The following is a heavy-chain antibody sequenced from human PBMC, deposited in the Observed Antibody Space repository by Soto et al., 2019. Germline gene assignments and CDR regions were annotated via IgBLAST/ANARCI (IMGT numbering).Heavy chain of an antibody. CDR2: ISGSGGST. J-gene: IGHJ1*01. V-gene: IGHV3-23*01. Sequence: GGSLRLSCAASGFTFSSYAMSWVRQAPGKGLEWVSAISGSGGSTYYADSVKGRFTISRDNSKNTLYLQMNSLRAEDMAVYYCAKALVGYSSSWYTDLGYFQHWGQGT. CDR3: AKALVGYSSSWYTDLGYFQH. CDR1: GFTFSSYA. D-gene: IGHD6-13*01.